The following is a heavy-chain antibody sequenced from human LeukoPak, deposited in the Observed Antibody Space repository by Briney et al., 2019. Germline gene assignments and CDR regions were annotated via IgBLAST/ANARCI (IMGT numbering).Heavy chain of an antibody. CDR1: GGTFSSYA. Sequence: ASVKVSCKASGGTFSSYAISWVRQAPGQGLEWMGRIIPIFGTANYAQKFQGRVTVTTDESTSTAFMELSSLRSEDTAVYYCARAGGSWGDYWGQGTLVTVSS. V-gene: IGHV1-69*05. CDR2: IIPIFGTA. J-gene: IGHJ4*02. CDR3: ARAGGSWGDY. D-gene: IGHD1-26*01.